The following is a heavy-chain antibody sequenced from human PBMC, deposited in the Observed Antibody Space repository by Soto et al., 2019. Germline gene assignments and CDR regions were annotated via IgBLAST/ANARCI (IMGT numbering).Heavy chain of an antibody. CDR3: AREDFRDGYNNGMDV. V-gene: IGHV3-21*01. D-gene: IGHD5-12*01. CDR1: GFTFSSYS. CDR2: ISSSSSYI. Sequence: EVQLVESGGGLVKPGGSLRLSCAASGFTFSSYSMNWVRQAPGKGLEWVSSISSSSSYIYYADSVKGRFTISRDNAKNSLYLQMNSLRAEDTAVYYCAREDFRDGYNNGMDVWGQGTTVTVSS. J-gene: IGHJ6*02.